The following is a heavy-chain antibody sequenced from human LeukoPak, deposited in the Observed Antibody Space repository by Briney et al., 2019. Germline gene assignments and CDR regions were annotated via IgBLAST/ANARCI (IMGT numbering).Heavy chain of an antibody. J-gene: IGHJ6*04. CDR2: ISSSSSTI. D-gene: IGHD5-18*01. CDR1: GFTFSSYS. V-gene: IGHV3-48*01. Sequence: GGSLRLSCAASGFTFSSYSMNWVRQAPGKGLEWLSYISSSSSTIYYADSVKGRFTISRDNAKNSLYLQMNSLRAEDTAVYYCARDLGVVPIPLGLDVWGKGTTVTVSS. CDR3: ARDLGVVPIPLGLDV.